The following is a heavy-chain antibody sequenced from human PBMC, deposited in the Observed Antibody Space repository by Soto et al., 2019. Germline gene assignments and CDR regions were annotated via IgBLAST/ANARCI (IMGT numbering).Heavy chain of an antibody. D-gene: IGHD3-22*01. CDR1: GVTVSSNY. J-gene: IGHJ5*02. CDR2: MYSGGTT. V-gene: IGHV3-66*01. CDR3: VRNGDSSGYRGWSAP. Sequence: EVQLVESGGGLVQPGGSLRLSCAASGVTVSSNYMSWVRQAPGKGLKWVSVMYSGGTTYYADSVKGRFTISRDNSKNTLYLQMNSLRAEDTAVYYCVRNGDSSGYRGWSAPWGQGTLVTVSS.